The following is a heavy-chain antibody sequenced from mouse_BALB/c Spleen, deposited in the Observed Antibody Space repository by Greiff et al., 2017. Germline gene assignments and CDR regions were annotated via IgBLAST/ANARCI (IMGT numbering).Heavy chain of an antibody. Sequence: EVKVVESGGGLVKPGGSLKLSCAASGFTFSGYAMSWVRQTPEKRLEWVASISSGGSTYYPDSVKGRFTISRDNARNILYLQMSSLRSEDTAMYYCARGSMDYWGQGTSVTVSS. J-gene: IGHJ4*01. V-gene: IGHV5-6-5*01. CDR2: ISSGGST. CDR1: GFTFSGYA. CDR3: ARGSMDY.